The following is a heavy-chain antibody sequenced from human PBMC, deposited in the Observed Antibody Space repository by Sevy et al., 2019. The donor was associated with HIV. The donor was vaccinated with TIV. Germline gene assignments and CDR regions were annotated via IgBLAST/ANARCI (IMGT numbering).Heavy chain of an antibody. CDR3: AKDGHDYGDFHFNY. D-gene: IGHD4-17*01. J-gene: IGHJ4*02. CDR2: IIGSGGRT. V-gene: IGHV3-23*01. Sequence: GGSLRLSCAASGFTFISYAMSWVRQSPGKGLEWVSCIIGSGGRTYYAESVKGRFTISRDNAKNTLYLQMNNLRAEDTAVYYCAKDGHDYGDFHFNYWGQGTLVTVSS. CDR1: GFTFISYA.